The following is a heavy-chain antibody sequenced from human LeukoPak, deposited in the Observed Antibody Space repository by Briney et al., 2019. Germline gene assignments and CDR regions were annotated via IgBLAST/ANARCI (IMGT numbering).Heavy chain of an antibody. Sequence: PGRSLRLSCAASGFSFGGYALHWVRQAPGKGLEWVASISWNSGDIVHADSVKGRFTISRDNAKNPLYLQMDSLRTEDTALYYCVKSGGYATAIRYFDLWGRGTLVTVSS. J-gene: IGHJ2*01. CDR1: GFSFGGYA. D-gene: IGHD2-21*02. V-gene: IGHV3-9*01. CDR3: VKSGGYATAIRYFDL. CDR2: ISWNSGDI.